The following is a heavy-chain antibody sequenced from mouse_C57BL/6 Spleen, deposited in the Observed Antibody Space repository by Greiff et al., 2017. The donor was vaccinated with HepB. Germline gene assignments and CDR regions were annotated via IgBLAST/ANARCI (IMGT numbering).Heavy chain of an antibody. CDR3: ASGDGYDGALFAY. V-gene: IGHV1-54*01. J-gene: IGHJ3*01. D-gene: IGHD2-2*01. CDR1: GYAFTNYL. Sequence: VQLVESGAELVRPGTSVKVSCKASGYAFTNYLIEWVKQRPGQGLEWIGVINPGSGGTNYNEKFKGKATLTADKSSSTAYMQLSSLTSEDSAVYFCASGDGYDGALFAYWGQGTLVTVSA. CDR2: INPGSGGT.